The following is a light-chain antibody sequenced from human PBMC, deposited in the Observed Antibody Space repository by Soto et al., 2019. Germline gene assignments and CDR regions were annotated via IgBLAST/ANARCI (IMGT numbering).Light chain of an antibody. J-gene: IGLJ1*01. CDR1: SSDVGGYNY. CDR3: SSYSTTSFFV. Sequence: QSALTQPASVSGSPGQSITISCTGTSSDVGGYNYVSWYQQYPGKAPQLMIFDVNDLPSGVSYRFSGSKSGNTASLTISGLQAEDEAHYYCSSYSTTSFFVFGTGTKLTVL. CDR2: DVN. V-gene: IGLV2-14*01.